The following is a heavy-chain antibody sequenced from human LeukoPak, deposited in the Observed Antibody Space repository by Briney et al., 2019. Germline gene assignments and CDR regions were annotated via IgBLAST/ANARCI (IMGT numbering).Heavy chain of an antibody. D-gene: IGHD2-2*02. J-gene: IGHJ6*03. V-gene: IGHV1-46*01. CDR1: GYTFTSYY. Sequence: AASVKVSCKASGYTFTSYYIHWVRQAPGEGLEWMGIINPSGGSTSYAQKFQGRVTMTRDMSTSTVYMELSSLRSEDAAVYYCARVAAEVVGVPGAIGFGWLRRDYYYMDVWGKGTTVTVSS. CDR2: INPSGGST. CDR3: ARVAAEVVGVPGAIGFGWLRRDYYYMDV.